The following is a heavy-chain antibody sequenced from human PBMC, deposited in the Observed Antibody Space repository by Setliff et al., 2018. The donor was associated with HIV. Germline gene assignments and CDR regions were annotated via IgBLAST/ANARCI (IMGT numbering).Heavy chain of an antibody. V-gene: IGHV4-34*01. J-gene: IGHJ6*03. CDR1: GGSFSGYY. Sequence: SETLSLTCAVYGGSFSGYYWSWIRQPPGKGLEWIGEINHRGSTNCNPSLKSRVTISVDSSKNQVSLTVTSVTAADTAVYYCARHDHSDNLSYPMDVWGKGTTVTVSS. CDR3: ARHDHSDNLSYPMDV. D-gene: IGHD3-22*01. CDR2: INHRGST.